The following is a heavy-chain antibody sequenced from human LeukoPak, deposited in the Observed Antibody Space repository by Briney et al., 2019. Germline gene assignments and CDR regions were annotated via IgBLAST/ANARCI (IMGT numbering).Heavy chain of an antibody. CDR3: ARDSSRGSGGSASFDP. CDR1: GYTFTSYG. Sequence: ASVKVSCKASGYTFTSYGISWVRQAPGQGLEWMGWISAYNGNTNYAQKLQGRVTMTTDTSTSTAYMELRSLRSDDTVVYYCARDSSRGSGGSASFDPWGQGTLVTVSS. V-gene: IGHV1-18*04. CDR2: ISAYNGNT. D-gene: IGHD2-15*01. J-gene: IGHJ5*02.